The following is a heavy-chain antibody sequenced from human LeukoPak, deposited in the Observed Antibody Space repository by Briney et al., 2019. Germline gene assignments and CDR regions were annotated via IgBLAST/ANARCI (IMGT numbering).Heavy chain of an antibody. CDR1: GGSISSGGYS. CDR2: IYHSGST. V-gene: IGHV4-30-2*01. Sequence: SQTLSLTCAVSGGSISSGGYSWSWIRQPPGKGLEWIGYIYHSGSTYYNPSLKSRVTISVDRSKNQFSLKLSSVTAADTAVYYCARAGSSYGSGSYYNPIDYWGQGTLVTVSS. J-gene: IGHJ4*02. D-gene: IGHD3-10*01. CDR3: ARAGSSYGSGSYYNPIDY.